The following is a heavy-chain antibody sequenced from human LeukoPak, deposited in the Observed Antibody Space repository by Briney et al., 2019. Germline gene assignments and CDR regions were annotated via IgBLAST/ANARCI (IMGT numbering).Heavy chain of an antibody. Sequence: GGSLRLSCAASGFTVSTCWMSWVRQAPGKGLQWVANIKQDGSEKYYVGSVKGRFTISRDNAKNSLFLQMNSLRAEDTAVYYCAYRFCARCNGDVFDYWGQGTLVTVSS. CDR1: GFTVSTCW. J-gene: IGHJ4*02. CDR3: AYRFCARCNGDVFDY. D-gene: IGHD3-16*02. V-gene: IGHV3-7*05. CDR2: IKQDGSEK.